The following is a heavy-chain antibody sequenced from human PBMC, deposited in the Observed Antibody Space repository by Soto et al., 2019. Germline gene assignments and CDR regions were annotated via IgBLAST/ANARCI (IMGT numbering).Heavy chain of an antibody. J-gene: IGHJ4*02. V-gene: IGHV3-74*01. Sequence: EVQLVESGGGLVQPGGSLTLSCAASGITFSSYWMDWVRQAPGKGLVWVSRIHYDGSLMNYADSVKGRFTISRDNAKNTFYLHMSSLRAEDTAVYYCGSLSGYVGFWGQGTLVTVSS. CDR1: GITFSSYW. D-gene: IGHD5-12*01. CDR2: IHYDGSLM. CDR3: GSLSGYVGF.